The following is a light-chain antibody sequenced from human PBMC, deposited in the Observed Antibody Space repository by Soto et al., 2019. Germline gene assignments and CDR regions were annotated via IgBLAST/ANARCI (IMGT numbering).Light chain of an antibody. V-gene: IGLV2-14*01. J-gene: IGLJ2*01. Sequence: QSALTQPASVSGSPGQSITISCTGTSRDVGGYNYVSWYQQHPGIAPKLLIYDVTIRPSGVSNRFSGSKSGNTASLTISGLQAEDEADYYCSSYTSSSSLVVFGGGTKLTVL. CDR1: SRDVGGYNY. CDR3: SSYTSSSSLVV. CDR2: DVT.